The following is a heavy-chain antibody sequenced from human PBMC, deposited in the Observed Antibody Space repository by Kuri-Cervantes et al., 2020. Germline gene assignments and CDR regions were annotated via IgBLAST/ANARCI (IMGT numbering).Heavy chain of an antibody. V-gene: IGHV1-18*01. Sequence: ASVKVSCKASGYTFTSYGISWVRQAPGQGLEWMGWISAYNGDTNYAQKFQGRVTITADKSTSTAYMELSSLRSEDTAVYYCARVGIRGYSGYDGDYWGQGTLVTVSS. CDR2: ISAYNGDT. D-gene: IGHD5-12*01. J-gene: IGHJ4*02. CDR3: ARVGIRGYSGYDGDY. CDR1: GYTFTSYG.